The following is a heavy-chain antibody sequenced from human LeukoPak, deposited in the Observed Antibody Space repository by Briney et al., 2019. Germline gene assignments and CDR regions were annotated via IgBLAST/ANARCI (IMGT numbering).Heavy chain of an antibody. CDR1: GGSISSGGYY. J-gene: IGHJ4*02. CDR3: ARGTVTGFDH. V-gene: IGHV4-31*03. Sequence: PSETLSLTCTVSGGSISSGGYYWSWIRQHPGTGLEWIGYIYYSGSTYYNPSLKSRVTISVDTSKNQFSLKLSSVTAADTAVYYCARGTVTGFDHWGQGTLVTVSS. D-gene: IGHD4-17*01. CDR2: IYYSGST.